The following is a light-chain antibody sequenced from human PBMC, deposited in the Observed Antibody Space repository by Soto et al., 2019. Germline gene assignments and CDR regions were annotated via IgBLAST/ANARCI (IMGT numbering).Light chain of an antibody. Sequence: EVVMTQSPATLSLSPGERATLSCVASQNVRSYLAWYQQKPGQAPRLLIYDVSNRATGIPARFSGSGSGTDFTLTISSLEPEDFAVYYCQQRSNWPITFGQGTRLEI. V-gene: IGKV3-11*01. J-gene: IGKJ5*01. CDR1: QNVRSY. CDR3: QQRSNWPIT. CDR2: DVS.